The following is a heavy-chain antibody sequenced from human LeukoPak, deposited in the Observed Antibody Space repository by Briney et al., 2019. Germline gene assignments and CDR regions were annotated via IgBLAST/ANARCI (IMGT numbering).Heavy chain of an antibody. V-gene: IGHV4-31*03. D-gene: IGHD2-8*01. CDR3: ARVDCTNGVCYTGSFDY. CDR2: IYYSGST. J-gene: IGHJ4*02. Sequence: KSSQTLSLTCTVSGGSISSGGYYWSWIRQHPGKGLEWIGYIYYSGSTYYNPSLKSRVTISVDTSKNQFSLKLSSVTAADTAVCYCARVDCTNGVCYTGSFDYWGQGTLVTVSS. CDR1: GGSISSGGYY.